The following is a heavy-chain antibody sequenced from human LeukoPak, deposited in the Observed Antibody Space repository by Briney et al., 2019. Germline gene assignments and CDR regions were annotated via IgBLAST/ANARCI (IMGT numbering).Heavy chain of an antibody. Sequence: ASVKVSCKASGYTFTSYDINWVRQATGQGREWMGWMNPNSGNTGYAQKFQGRVTMTRNTSISTAYMELSSLRSEDTAVYYCARSSGNYYDSSGTLEGWGQGTLVTVSS. CDR3: ARSSGNYYDSSGTLEG. CDR2: MNPNSGNT. D-gene: IGHD3-22*01. J-gene: IGHJ4*02. CDR1: GYTFTSYD. V-gene: IGHV1-8*01.